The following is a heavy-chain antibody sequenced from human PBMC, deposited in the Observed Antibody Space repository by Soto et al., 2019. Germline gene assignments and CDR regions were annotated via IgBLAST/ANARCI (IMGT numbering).Heavy chain of an antibody. Sequence: GGSRRLSCAASGFTFSTYSVNWVRQAPGKGLEWVSSISSSSSYIYYADSVKGRFTISRDNAKNSLYLQMNSLRAEDTAVYYCARDETYYYDSSGYSSAFDIWGQGTMVTVSS. V-gene: IGHV3-21*01. CDR3: ARDETYYYDSSGYSSAFDI. CDR2: ISSSSSYI. CDR1: GFTFSTYS. D-gene: IGHD3-22*01. J-gene: IGHJ3*02.